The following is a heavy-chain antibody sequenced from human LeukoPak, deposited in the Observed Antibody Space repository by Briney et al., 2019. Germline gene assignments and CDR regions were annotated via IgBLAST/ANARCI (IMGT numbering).Heavy chain of an antibody. CDR2: ISGSGGST. D-gene: IGHD3-9*01. CDR1: GFTFNIYA. V-gene: IGHV3-23*01. J-gene: IGHJ4*02. CDR3: AKGQDDILSYHDY. Sequence: GGSLRLSRAASGFTFNIYAMSWVRQAPGKGLEWVSGISGSGGSTSYADSVKGRFTISRDNSKNTLYLQMNSLRAEDTAVYYCAKGQDDILSYHDYWGQGTLVTVSS.